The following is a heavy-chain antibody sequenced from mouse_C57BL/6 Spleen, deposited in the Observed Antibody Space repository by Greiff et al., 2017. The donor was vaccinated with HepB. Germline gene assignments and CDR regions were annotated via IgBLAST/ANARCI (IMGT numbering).Heavy chain of an antibody. Sequence: ESGPGLVKPSQSLSLTCSVTGYSITSGYYWNWIRQFPGNKLEWMGYISYDGSNNYNPSLKNRISITRDTSKNQFFLKLNSVTTEDTATYYCARGDYYGSSGPFDVWGTGTTVTVSS. J-gene: IGHJ1*03. V-gene: IGHV3-6*01. CDR2: ISYDGSN. CDR1: GYSITSGYY. CDR3: ARGDYYGSSGPFDV. D-gene: IGHD1-1*01.